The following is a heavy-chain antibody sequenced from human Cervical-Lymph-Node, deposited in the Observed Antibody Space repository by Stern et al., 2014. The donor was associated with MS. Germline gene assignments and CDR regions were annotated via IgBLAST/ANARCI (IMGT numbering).Heavy chain of an antibody. CDR1: GGIFNSHG. V-gene: IGHV1-69*01. CDR3: ARDGPISDLDF. Sequence: VQLVESGAGVRQSGSSVNVSCKVFGGIFNSHGISWVRLVPEKGLEWVGWINPLFGSRRPTQKFQARMTITADEEGSTMYLSLSSLTSEDTGLYYCARDGPISDLDFWGQGTLVTVSS. CDR2: INPLFGSR. D-gene: IGHD3-3*01. J-gene: IGHJ4*02.